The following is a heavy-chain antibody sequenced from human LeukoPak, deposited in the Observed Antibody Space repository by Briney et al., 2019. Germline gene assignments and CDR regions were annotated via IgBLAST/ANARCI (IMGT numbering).Heavy chain of an antibody. V-gene: IGHV3-11*04. J-gene: IGHJ4*02. CDR1: GFAFSDYY. D-gene: IGHD3-16*01. CDR2: ISHGGGTI. Sequence: GGSLRLSCAASGFAFSDYYMSWIRQAPGKGLEWVSYISHGGGTIYYADSMKGRFTISRDNSKNSLYLQMNSLGAEDTAVYYCARDWAPPDYWGQGTLVTVSS. CDR3: ARDWAPPDY.